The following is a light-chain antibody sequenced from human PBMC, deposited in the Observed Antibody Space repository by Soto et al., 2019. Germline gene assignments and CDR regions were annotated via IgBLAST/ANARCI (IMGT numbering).Light chain of an antibody. V-gene: IGKV3-20*01. CDR1: QSVGSSY. Sequence: EVVLTQSPGTLSLSPGERATLSCGASQSVGSSYLAWHQQKPGQAPRLLIYVAFTMAPGIPDRFGGSGSVAEYKFTISSLEPEDFAVYYCQECINSPWTFDKGTKVESK. J-gene: IGKJ1*01. CDR2: VAF. CDR3: QECINSPWT.